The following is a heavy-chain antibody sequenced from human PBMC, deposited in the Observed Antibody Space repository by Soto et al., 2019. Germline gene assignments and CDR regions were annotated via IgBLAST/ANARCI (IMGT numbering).Heavy chain of an antibody. J-gene: IGHJ5*02. D-gene: IGHD5-18*01. V-gene: IGHV3-23*01. CDR3: AKIRGYSYGWGTDWFDP. CDR1: GFTFSSYA. CDR2: ISGSGGST. Sequence: EVQLLESGGGLVQPGGALRLSCAASGFTFSSYAMSWVLQAPGKGPEWVSAISGSGGSTYYADSVKGRFTISRDNSKNTLYLQMNSLRAEDTAVYYCAKIRGYSYGWGTDWFDPWGQGTLVTVSS.